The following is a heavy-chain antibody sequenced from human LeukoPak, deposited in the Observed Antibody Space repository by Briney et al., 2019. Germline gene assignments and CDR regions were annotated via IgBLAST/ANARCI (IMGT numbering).Heavy chain of an antibody. V-gene: IGHV4-59*01. CDR1: GGSLSSYY. D-gene: IGHD3-10*01. CDR2: IHYSGST. CDR3: ARDQSPSGRFGELLPPNYYMDV. J-gene: IGHJ6*03. Sequence: SETLSLTCTVSGGSLSSYYWSWIRQSPEKGLEWIGHIHYSGSTKYKSSLKSRVTISVDTSKNQFSLKLNSVTAADTAVYYCARDQSPSGRFGELLPPNYYMDVWGKGTTVTISS.